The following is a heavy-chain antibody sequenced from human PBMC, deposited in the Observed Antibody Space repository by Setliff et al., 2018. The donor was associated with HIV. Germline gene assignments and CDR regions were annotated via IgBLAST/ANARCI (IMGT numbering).Heavy chain of an antibody. CDR1: GGTFSSYA. J-gene: IGHJ4*02. V-gene: IGHV1-46*01. CDR3: ARDPPSSGWYRADY. CDR2: INPSGGST. D-gene: IGHD6-19*01. Sequence: ASVKVSCKASGGTFSSYAISWVRQAPGQGLEWMGIINPSGGSTSYAQKFQGRVTFTRDTSTSTAFMELRSLRSDDTAVYYCARDPPSSGWYRADYWGQGTLVTVSS.